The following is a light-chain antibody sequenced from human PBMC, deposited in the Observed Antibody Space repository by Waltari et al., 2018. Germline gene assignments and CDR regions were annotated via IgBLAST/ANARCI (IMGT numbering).Light chain of an antibody. CDR2: EVS. CDR1: SRDVWTYTL. J-gene: IGLJ2*01. CDR3: CSYSRSTTFVI. Sequence: QSALTQPASVSGSPGQSITISCTGTSRDVWTYTLVSWYQQHPGKAPKLLISEVSERPSGVSDRFSASKSADTASLTISGLQAEDEADYYCCSYSRSTTFVIFGGGTKLTVL. V-gene: IGLV2-23*02.